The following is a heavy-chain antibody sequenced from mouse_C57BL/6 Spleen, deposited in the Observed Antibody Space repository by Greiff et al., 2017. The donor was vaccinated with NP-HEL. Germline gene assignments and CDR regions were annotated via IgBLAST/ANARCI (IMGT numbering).Heavy chain of an antibody. Sequence: VKLMESGPGLVAPSQCLSISCTVSGFSFTSYGVDWVRQSPGKGLEWLGVIWGVGSTNYNSALKSRLSISKDNSKSQVFLKMNSLQTDDTAMYYCARFIPLFDDWGQGTTLTVSS. V-gene: IGHV2-6*01. D-gene: IGHD1-1*01. J-gene: IGHJ2*01. CDR1: GFSFTSYG. CDR2: IWGVGST. CDR3: ARFIPLFDD.